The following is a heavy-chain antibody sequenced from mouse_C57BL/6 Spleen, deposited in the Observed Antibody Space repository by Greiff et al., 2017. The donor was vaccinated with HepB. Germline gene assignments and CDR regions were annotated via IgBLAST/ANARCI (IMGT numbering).Heavy chain of an antibody. CDR2: IRSKSNNYAT. CDR1: GFSFNTYA. Sequence: EVQGVESGGGLVQPKGSLKLSCAASGFSFNTYAMNWVRQAPGKGLEWVARIRSKSNNYATYYADSVKDRFTISRDDSESMLYLQMNNLKTEDTAMYYCVRHGGNWAHFDYWGQGTTLTVSS. CDR3: VRHGGNWAHFDY. J-gene: IGHJ2*01. V-gene: IGHV10-1*01. D-gene: IGHD4-1*01.